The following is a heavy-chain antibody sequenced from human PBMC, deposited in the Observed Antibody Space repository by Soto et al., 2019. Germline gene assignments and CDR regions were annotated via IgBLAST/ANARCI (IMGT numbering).Heavy chain of an antibody. CDR1: GFTFSSYA. J-gene: IGHJ4*02. D-gene: IGHD6-19*01. CDR3: AREGIAVAGSRGGLDY. Sequence: EVQLLESGGGLVQPGGSLRLSCAASGFTFSSYAMSWVRQAPGKGLEWVSAISGSGGSTYYADSVKGRFTISRDNSKNTLYLQMNSLRAEDTAVYYCAREGIAVAGSRGGLDYWGQGTLVTVSS. CDR2: ISGSGGST. V-gene: IGHV3-23*01.